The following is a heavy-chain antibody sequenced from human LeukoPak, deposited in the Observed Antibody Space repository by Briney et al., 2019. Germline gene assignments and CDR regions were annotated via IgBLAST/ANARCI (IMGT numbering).Heavy chain of an antibody. V-gene: IGHV1-8*01. Sequence: ASVKVSCKASGYTFTSYDINWVRQATGQGLEWMGWMNPNSGNTGYAQKFQGRVTMTRNTSISTAYMELSSLRSEDTAVYYCARGEMATIRESDYYCYGMDVWGQGTTVTVSS. D-gene: IGHD5-24*01. CDR2: MNPNSGNT. CDR3: ARGEMATIRESDYYCYGMDV. J-gene: IGHJ6*02. CDR1: GYTFTSYD.